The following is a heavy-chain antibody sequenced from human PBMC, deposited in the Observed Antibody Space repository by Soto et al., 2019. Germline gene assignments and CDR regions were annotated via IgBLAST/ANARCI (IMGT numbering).Heavy chain of an antibody. CDR1: GYYISSGYY. D-gene: IGHD5-12*01. CDR3: AREAPTIDY. J-gene: IGHJ4*02. Sequence: SETLSLTCAVSGYYISSGYYWGWIRQPPGKGLEWIGSIYHSGSTYYNPSLKSRVTISVDTSKNQFSLKLSSVTAADTAVYYCAREAPTIDYWGQGPLVTVSS. CDR2: IYHSGST. V-gene: IGHV4-38-2*02.